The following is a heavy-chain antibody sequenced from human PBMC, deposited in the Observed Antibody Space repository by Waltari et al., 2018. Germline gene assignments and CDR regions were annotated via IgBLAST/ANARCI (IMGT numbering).Heavy chain of an antibody. CDR1: GYTFTSYY. D-gene: IGHD2-2*02. J-gene: IGHJ5*02. CDR2: INPSGGST. Sequence: QVQLVQSGAEVKKPGASVKVSCKASGYTFTSYYMHWVRQAPGQGLEWMGIINPSGGSTSYAQKFQGRVTMTRYTATSTVYMELSSLRSEDTAVYYCARDRCSSTSCYSAGSNWFDPWGQGTLVTVSS. V-gene: IGHV1-46*03. CDR3: ARDRCSSTSCYSAGSNWFDP.